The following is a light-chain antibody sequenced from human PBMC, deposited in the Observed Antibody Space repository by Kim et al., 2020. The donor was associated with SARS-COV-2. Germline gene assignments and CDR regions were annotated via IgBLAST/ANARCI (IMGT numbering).Light chain of an antibody. CDR3: QQYNNWPLT. CDR2: GAS. CDR1: QSVSSN. Sequence: VSPGERATLSCRASQSVSSNLAWYQQKPGQAPRLLIYGASTRATGIPARFSGSGSGTEFTPTISSLQSEDFAVYYCQQYNNWPLTFGGGTKVDIK. V-gene: IGKV3-15*01. J-gene: IGKJ4*01.